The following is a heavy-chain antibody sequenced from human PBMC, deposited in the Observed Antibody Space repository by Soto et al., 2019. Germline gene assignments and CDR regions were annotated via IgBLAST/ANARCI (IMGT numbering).Heavy chain of an antibody. D-gene: IGHD1-26*01. CDR2: ISYEGGNK. CDR1: GFPFNSYD. J-gene: IGHJ4*02. Sequence: QVQLVEPGGDVVQPGRSLRLSCAASGFPFNSYDMHWVRQAPGKGLEWVAVISYEGGNKNYADSVKGRFTISRDNSQNTLYLQMSSLRAEDTAVYYCARSEGGSYPYFEYWGQGTLVTVSS. CDR3: ARSEGGSYPYFEY. V-gene: IGHV3-30*03.